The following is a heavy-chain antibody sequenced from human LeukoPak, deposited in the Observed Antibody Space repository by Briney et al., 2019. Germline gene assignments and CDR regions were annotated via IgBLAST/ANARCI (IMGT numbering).Heavy chain of an antibody. CDR3: ARRSSQSVAARPCYYFDY. CDR2: INHSGST. J-gene: IGHJ4*02. CDR1: GGSFSGYY. D-gene: IGHD6-6*01. Sequence: SETLSLTCAVYGGSFSGYYWSWIRQPPGKGLEWIGEINHSGSTNYNPSLKSRVTISVDTSKNQFSLKLSSVTAADTAVYYCARRSSQSVAARPCYYFDYWGQGTLVTVSS. V-gene: IGHV4-34*01.